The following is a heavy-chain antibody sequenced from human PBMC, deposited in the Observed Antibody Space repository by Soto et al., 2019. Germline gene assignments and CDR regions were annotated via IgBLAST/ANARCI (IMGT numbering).Heavy chain of an antibody. Sequence: LELLPLTWTVFGGSIISYYWSWIRQPPGKGLEWIGYIYYSGSTNYNPSLKSRVTISVDTSKNQFSLKLSSVTAADTAVYYCARGGRYNWFDPWGQGTLVTVSS. CDR2: IYYSGST. J-gene: IGHJ5*02. CDR3: ARGGRYNWFDP. CDR1: GGSIISYY. V-gene: IGHV4-59*01.